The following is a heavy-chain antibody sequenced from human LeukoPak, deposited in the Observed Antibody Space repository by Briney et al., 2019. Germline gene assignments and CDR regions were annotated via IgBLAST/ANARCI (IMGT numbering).Heavy chain of an antibody. D-gene: IGHD3-3*01. CDR1: GFTFDDYG. Sequence: GGSLRLSCAASGFTFDDYGMSWVRQAPGKGLEWVSGINWNGGSTGYADSVKGRFTISRDNAKNSLYLQMNSLRAEDTALYYCARAMGYDFWREVAFDIWGQGTMVTVSS. J-gene: IGHJ3*02. CDR2: INWNGGST. CDR3: ARAMGYDFWREVAFDI. V-gene: IGHV3-20*04.